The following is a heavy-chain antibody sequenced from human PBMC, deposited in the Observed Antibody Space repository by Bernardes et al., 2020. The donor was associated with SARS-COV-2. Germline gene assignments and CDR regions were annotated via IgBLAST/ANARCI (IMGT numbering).Heavy chain of an antibody. V-gene: IGHV1-18*03. Sequence: ATVKVSCKASGYMFKMYVVTWVRQAPGQGLEWVGWISAYNGNTKYAQNLRGRVSMTTDTSTSTAYMELWDLRSDDMARYFCARSPPGVGRISIFGVFIGPDSYHYMDVWGQGTLVTVSS. CDR3: ARSPPGVGRISIFGVFIGPDSYHYMDV. D-gene: IGHD3-3*01. CDR2: ISAYNGNT. CDR1: GYMFKMYV. J-gene: IGHJ4*02.